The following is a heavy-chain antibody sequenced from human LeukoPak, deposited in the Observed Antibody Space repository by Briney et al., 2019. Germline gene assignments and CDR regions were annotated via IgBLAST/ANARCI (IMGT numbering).Heavy chain of an antibody. CDR3: ARDVRGVSDY. V-gene: IGHV3-21*06. D-gene: IGHD3-10*02. CDR1: GFTFSSYW. J-gene: IGHJ4*02. Sequence: GGSLRLSCAASGFTFSSYWMHWVRQAPGKGLEWVSSISSGSSYIFYADSAKGRFTISRDNAKNSLYLEMNSLRAEDTAVYYCARDVRGVSDYWGQGTLVTVSS. CDR2: ISSGSSYI.